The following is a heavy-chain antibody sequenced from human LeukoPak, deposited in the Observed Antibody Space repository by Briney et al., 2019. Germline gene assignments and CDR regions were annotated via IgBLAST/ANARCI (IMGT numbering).Heavy chain of an antibody. CDR2: INWNGGST. Sequence: GGSLRLSCAASGFPFDDYGMNWVRQAPGKGLEWVSGINWNGGSTGYADSVKGRFTISRGNAKNSLYLQMNSLRAEDTALYYCARAIVHIAVAVRGSFDIWGKGTMATVSS. D-gene: IGHD6-19*01. J-gene: IGHJ3*02. V-gene: IGHV3-20*04. CDR1: GFPFDDYG. CDR3: ARAIVHIAVAVRGSFDI.